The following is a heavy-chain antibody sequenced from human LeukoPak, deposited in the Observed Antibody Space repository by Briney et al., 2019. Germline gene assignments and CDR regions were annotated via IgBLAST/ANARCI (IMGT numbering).Heavy chain of an antibody. CDR2: VNTNSGNT. J-gene: IGHJ3*02. Sequence: ASVTVSCKSSGYTFTFYDINWVRQATGQGLGWTGWVNTNSGNTGYAQKFKGRVTMTRNTSISPAYMELSSMRSEDTAVYYGARGTLGDAFDIWGQGTMVTVSS. CDR3: ARGTLGDAFDI. CDR1: GYTFTFYD. D-gene: IGHD7-27*01. V-gene: IGHV1-8*01.